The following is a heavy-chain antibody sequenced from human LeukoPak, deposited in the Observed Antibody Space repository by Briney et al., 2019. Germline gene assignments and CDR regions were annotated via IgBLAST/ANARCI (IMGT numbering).Heavy chain of an antibody. CDR2: ITSSGSTI. Sequence: LPGGSLRLSCAASAFTFSRSAMSWVRQAPGKGLEWLSYITSSGSTIYYADSVKGRFTISRDNAKNSLFLQMNSLRAEDTAVYNCARGHYIDFDYWGQGSLVTVSS. CDR1: AFTFSRSA. V-gene: IGHV3-48*03. CDR3: ARGHYIDFDY. J-gene: IGHJ4*02. D-gene: IGHD2-15*01.